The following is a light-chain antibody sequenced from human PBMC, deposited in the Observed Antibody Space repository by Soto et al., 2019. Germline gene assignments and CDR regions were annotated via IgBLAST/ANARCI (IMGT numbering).Light chain of an antibody. V-gene: IGLV2-14*01. CDR1: SSDVGGYNY. Sequence: QSVLTEPASVSGSPGQSMTISCTGTSSDVGGYNYVSWYQQHPGKAPKLVIYDVSNRPSGVSNRFSGSKSGNTASLTISGLQAEDEADYYCSSYTSSSTLYVFGTGTKVTVL. CDR3: SSYTSSSTLYV. CDR2: DVS. J-gene: IGLJ1*01.